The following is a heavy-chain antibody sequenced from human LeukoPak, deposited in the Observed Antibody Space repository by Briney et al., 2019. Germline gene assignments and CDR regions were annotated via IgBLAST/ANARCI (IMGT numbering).Heavy chain of an antibody. Sequence: PGGSLRLSCAASGFTFRDYYINWIRQAPGKGLEWVSYISSTCNTRDYEDSVKGRFTISRDNAKNSLYLQMNSLRAEDTAVYYCATSRSFDHWGKGTLVTVSS. CDR3: ATSRSFDH. J-gene: IGHJ4*02. CDR1: GFTFRDYY. V-gene: IGHV3-11*04. CDR2: ISSTCNTR.